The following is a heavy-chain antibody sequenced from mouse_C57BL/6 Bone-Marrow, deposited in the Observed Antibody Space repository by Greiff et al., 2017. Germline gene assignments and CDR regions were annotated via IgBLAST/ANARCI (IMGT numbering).Heavy chain of an antibody. V-gene: IGHV1-69*01. CDR2: IDPSDSYT. CDR3: ARGDCDWFAY. CDR1: GYTFTSYW. Sequence: QVQLKQPGAELVMPGASVKLSCKASGYTFTSYWMHWVKQRPGQGLEWIGEIDPSDSYTNYNQKFKGKSTLTVDKSSSTAYMQLSSLTSEDSAVYYCARGDCDWFAYWGQGTLVTVSA. J-gene: IGHJ3*01.